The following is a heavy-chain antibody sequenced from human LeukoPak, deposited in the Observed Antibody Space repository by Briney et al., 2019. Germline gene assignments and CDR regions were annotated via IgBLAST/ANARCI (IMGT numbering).Heavy chain of an antibody. CDR2: IHHNGTP. CDR1: VGSINSGNW. J-gene: IGHJ5*02. D-gene: IGHD6-19*01. CDR3: ARGVRGSSGWRVKWFDP. V-gene: IGHV4-4*02. Sequence: SETLSLTFAVSVGSINSGNWWSWVRQSPGKDLECIGEIHHNGTPNYNPSLNGRVTISADTFKNHFSLKITSVTAADTAVYYCARGVRGSSGWRVKWFDPWSQGSLVTVSS.